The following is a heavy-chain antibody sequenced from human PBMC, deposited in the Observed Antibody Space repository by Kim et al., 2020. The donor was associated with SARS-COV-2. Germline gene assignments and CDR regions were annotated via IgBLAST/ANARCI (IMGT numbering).Heavy chain of an antibody. V-gene: IGHV3-74*01. D-gene: IGHD3-22*01. J-gene: IGHJ1*01. CDR3: ARAGDYDISGYYGFFRH. Sequence: SVKGRFTSSRNNAKNTLYLQMTSLRPRDTAVYYCARAGDYDISGYYGFFRHWGQGALVTVSS.